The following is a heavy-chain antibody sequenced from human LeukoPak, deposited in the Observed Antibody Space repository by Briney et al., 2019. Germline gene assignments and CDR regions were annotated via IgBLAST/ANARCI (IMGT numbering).Heavy chain of an antibody. CDR2: ISYDGSNK. CDR3: AAVYDYVWGSYRPPDTLTHAFDI. D-gene: IGHD3-16*02. Sequence: QSGGSLRLSCAASGFTFSSYAMHWVRQAPGKGLEWVAVISYDGSNKYYADSVKGRFTISRDNSKNTLYLQMNSLRAEDTAVYYCAAVYDYVWGSYRPPDTLTHAFDIWGQGTMVTVSS. J-gene: IGHJ3*02. V-gene: IGHV3-30*04. CDR1: GFTFSSYA.